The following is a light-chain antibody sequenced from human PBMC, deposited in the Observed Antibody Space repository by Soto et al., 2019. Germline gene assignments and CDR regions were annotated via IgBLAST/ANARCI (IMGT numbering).Light chain of an antibody. CDR1: QSVSSY. CDR2: DAS. J-gene: IGKJ3*01. CDR3: QQRSNS. Sequence: EIVLTQSPATLSLSPGERATPSCRASQSVSSYLAWYQQKPGQAPRLLIYDASNRATGIPARFSGSGSGTDFTLTISSLEPEDFAVYYCQQRSNSFGPGTKVDIK. V-gene: IGKV3-11*01.